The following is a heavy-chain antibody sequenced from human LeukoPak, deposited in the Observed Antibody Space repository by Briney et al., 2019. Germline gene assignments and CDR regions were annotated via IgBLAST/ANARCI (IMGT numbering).Heavy chain of an antibody. CDR1: GGSLGREF. V-gene: IGHV4-59*12. CDR2: KYFSGSA. J-gene: IGHJ3*02. D-gene: IGHD2-2*01. CDR3: ATPYCSTISCLDVFNM. Sequence: PSETLSLTCTVSGGSLGREFWTWIRQPPGKGLEWIGYKYFSGSAKYNPSLKSRLTISIDSSRNQFSLQLSSVTAADTATYYCATPYCSTISCLDVFNMWGQGTRVTVSS.